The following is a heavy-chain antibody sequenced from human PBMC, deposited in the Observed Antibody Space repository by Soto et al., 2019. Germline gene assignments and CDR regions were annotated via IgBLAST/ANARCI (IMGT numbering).Heavy chain of an antibody. CDR3: ARMVSGWFDP. CDR1: GGSISSYY. CDR2: IYYSGST. V-gene: IGHV4-59*01. Sequence: PSETLSLTCTVSGGSISSYYWIWIRQPPGKGLEWIGYIYYSGSTNYNPSLKSRVTISVDTSKNQFSLKLSSVTAADTAVYYCARMVSGWFDPWGQGTLVTVSS. J-gene: IGHJ5*02. D-gene: IGHD2-8*01.